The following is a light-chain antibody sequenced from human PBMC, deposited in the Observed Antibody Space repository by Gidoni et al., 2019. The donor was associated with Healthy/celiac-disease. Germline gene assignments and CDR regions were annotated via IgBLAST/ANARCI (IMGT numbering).Light chain of an antibody. J-gene: IGKJ2*01. V-gene: IGKV3-20*01. CDR3: QQYGSSRYX. CDR2: GAS. Sequence: EIVLTQSPGTLSLSPGERATLSCRASQSVSSSYLAWYQQKPGQAPRLLIYGASSRATGIPDRFSGSGSGTDFTLTISRLEPEDFAVYYCQQYGSSRYXFXQGTKLEIK. CDR1: QSVSSSY.